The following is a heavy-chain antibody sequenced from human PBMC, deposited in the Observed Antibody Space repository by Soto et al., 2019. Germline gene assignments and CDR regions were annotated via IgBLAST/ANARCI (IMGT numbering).Heavy chain of an antibody. CDR3: ARVHYYDSSGYYSPFDY. CDR2: INAGNGNT. Sequence: ASVKVSCKASGYTFTSYAMHWVRQAPGQRLEWMGWINAGNGNTKYSQKFQGRVTITRDTSASTAYMELSSLRSEDTAVYYCARVHYYDSSGYYSPFDYWGQGTLVTSPQ. CDR1: GYTFTSYA. J-gene: IGHJ4*02. D-gene: IGHD3-22*01. V-gene: IGHV1-3*01.